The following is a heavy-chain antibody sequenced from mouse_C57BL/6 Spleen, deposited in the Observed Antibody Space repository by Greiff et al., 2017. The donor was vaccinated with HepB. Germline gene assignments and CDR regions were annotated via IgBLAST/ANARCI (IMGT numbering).Heavy chain of an antibody. V-gene: IGHV5-4*01. CDR3: ARDSPYYYGSSFWYFDV. D-gene: IGHD1-1*01. CDR2: ISDGGSYT. J-gene: IGHJ1*03. Sequence: VQLKESGGGLVKPGGSLKLSCAASGFTFSSYAMSWVRQTPENRLEWVATISDGGSYTYYPDNVKGRFTISRDNAKNNLYLQMSHLKSEDTAMYYCARDSPYYYGSSFWYFDVWGTGTTVTVSS. CDR1: GFTFSSYA.